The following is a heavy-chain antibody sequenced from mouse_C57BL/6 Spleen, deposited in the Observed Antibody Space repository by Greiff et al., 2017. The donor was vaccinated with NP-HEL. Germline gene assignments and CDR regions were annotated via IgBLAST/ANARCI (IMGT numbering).Heavy chain of an antibody. CDR2: INYDGSST. CDR1: GFTFSDYY. Sequence: EVKLMESEGGLVQPGSSMKLSCTASGFTFSDYYMAWVRQVPEKGLEWVANINYDGSSTYYLDSLKSRFIISRDNAKNILYLQMSSLKSEDTATYYCARGYDYYAMDYWGQGTSVTVSS. V-gene: IGHV5-16*01. J-gene: IGHJ4*01. CDR3: ARGYDYYAMDY.